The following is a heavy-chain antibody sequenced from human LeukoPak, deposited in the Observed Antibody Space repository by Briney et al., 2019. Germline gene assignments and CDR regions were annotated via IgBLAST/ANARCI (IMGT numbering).Heavy chain of an antibody. V-gene: IGHV1-46*01. CDR3: ARSGRAYGVDY. J-gene: IGHJ4*02. CDR1: GYTFTSYY. CDR2: INPSGGST. D-gene: IGHD3-10*01. Sequence: ASLKVSCTASGYTFTSYYMHWVRQAPGQGLEWMGIINPSGGSTSYAQKFQGRVTMTRDTSTSTVYMELSSLRSEDTAVYYCARSGRAYGVDYWGQGTLVTVSS.